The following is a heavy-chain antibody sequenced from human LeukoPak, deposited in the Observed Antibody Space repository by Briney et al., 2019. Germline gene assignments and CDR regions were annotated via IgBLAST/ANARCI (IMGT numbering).Heavy chain of an antibody. D-gene: IGHD2/OR15-2a*01. CDR3: ARGPQNMMALRGWFDP. J-gene: IGHJ5*02. Sequence: SETLSLTCAVYGGSFSGYYWSWIRQPPGKGLEWIGEINHSGSTNYNPSLKSRVTISVDTSKNQFSLKLSSVTAADTAVYYCARGPQNMMALRGWFDPWGQGTLVTVSS. V-gene: IGHV4-34*01. CDR1: GGSFSGYY. CDR2: INHSGST.